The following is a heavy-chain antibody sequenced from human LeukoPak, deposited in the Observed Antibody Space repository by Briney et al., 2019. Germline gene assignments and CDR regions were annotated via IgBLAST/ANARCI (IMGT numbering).Heavy chain of an antibody. J-gene: IGHJ3*02. V-gene: IGHV3-30*02. CDR1: GFTFSSYG. D-gene: IGHD3-22*01. CDR3: AKDGKDYYDSSGYSDAFDI. CDR2: IRYDGSNK. Sequence: PGGSLRLSCAASGFTFSSYGMHWVRQAPGKGLEWVAFIRYDGSNKYYADSVKGRFTISRDNSKNTLYLQMNSLRAEDTAVYYCAKDGKDYYDSSGYSDAFDIWGQGTMVTVSS.